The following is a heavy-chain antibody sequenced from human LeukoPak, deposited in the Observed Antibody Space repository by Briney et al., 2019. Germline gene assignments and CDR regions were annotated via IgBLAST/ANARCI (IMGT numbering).Heavy chain of an antibody. CDR3: TRGSLSGSSRDY. D-gene: IGHD1-26*01. Sequence: ASVRVSCKASGYTFTGYDINWVRQATGQGLEWMGYMNPYTGDTRYAQKFQGRVTMTRDTSIDTAYLELSRLRSEDTAVYYCTRGSLSGSSRDYWGQGTLVTVSS. V-gene: IGHV1-8*01. J-gene: IGHJ4*02. CDR1: GYTFTGYD. CDR2: MNPYTGDT.